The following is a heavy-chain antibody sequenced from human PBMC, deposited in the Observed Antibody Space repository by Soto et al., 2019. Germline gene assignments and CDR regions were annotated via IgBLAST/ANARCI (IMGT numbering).Heavy chain of an antibody. CDR2: IWYDGRYK. V-gene: IGHV3-33*01. Sequence: PGGSLRLSCAGSGFTFSSCGMHWVRQAPGKGLEWVAVIWYDGRYKYYADSVKGRFTISRDNSKNTLYLQMNSLRAEDTAVYFCARDLMTTVATSFDYWGLGALVTDSS. CDR1: GFTFSSCG. CDR3: ARDLMTTVATSFDY. D-gene: IGHD4-4*01. J-gene: IGHJ4*02.